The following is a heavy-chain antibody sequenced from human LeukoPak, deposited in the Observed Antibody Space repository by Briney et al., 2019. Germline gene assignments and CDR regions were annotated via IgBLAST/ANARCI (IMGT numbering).Heavy chain of an antibody. D-gene: IGHD3-16*01. J-gene: IGHJ4*02. V-gene: IGHV3-53*01. CDR1: GFSVSGIH. CDR3: AKDEATSGGGLAS. CDR2: MYTGGTT. Sequence: GGSLRLSCAASGFSVSGIHMSWVRQAPGKGLEWVSAMYTGGTTYYADSVQGRFTIYRDNSKNTLYLQMNSLRAEDTAVYYCAKDEATSGGGLASWGQGTLVSVSS.